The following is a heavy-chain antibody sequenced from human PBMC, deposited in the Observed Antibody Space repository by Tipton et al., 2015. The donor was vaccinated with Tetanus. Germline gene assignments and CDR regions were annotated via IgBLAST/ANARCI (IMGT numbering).Heavy chain of an antibody. V-gene: IGHV4-34*01. Sequence: TLSLTCAVYGGSFSGSYWSWVRQPPGKGLEWIGEVHPRGSTNYNPSLKSRVTISLDTSKTHFHLNLSSVTAADTAVYYCARSISAGSVWPYEHWGQGTLVTVSS. CDR3: ARSISAGSVWPYEH. CDR1: GGSFSGSY. D-gene: IGHD6-13*01. CDR2: VHPRGST. J-gene: IGHJ4*02.